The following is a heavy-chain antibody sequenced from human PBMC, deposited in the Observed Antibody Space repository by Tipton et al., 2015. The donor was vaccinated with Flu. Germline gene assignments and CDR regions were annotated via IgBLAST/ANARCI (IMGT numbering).Heavy chain of an antibody. D-gene: IGHD3-10*01. J-gene: IGHJ3*01. Sequence: SLRLSCAISGFTFSTYAMHWVRQAPGKGLEWLSFISYNGKNIDYADSVKGRFTISRDDSKNTLALQMNSLTTEDTAIYYCAREPAPIGSPKSDAFEVWGQGRRVTVSS. CDR3: AREPAPIGSPKSDAFEV. CDR2: ISYNGKNI. V-gene: IGHV3-30*14. CDR1: GFTFSTYA.